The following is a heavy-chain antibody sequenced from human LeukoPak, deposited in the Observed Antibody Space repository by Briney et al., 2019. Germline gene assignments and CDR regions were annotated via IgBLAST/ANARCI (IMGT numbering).Heavy chain of an antibody. CDR1: GFTFSNYT. V-gene: IGHV3-30*04. J-gene: IGHJ6*02. Sequence: GSLRLSCAASGFTFSNYTMHWVRQAPGKGLEWVAVISYDGSNKYYADSVKGRFTISRDNSKNTLYLQMNSLRAEDTAVYYCARPTHFYYYYYGMDVWGHGTTVTVSS. CDR3: ARPTHFYYYYYGMDV. CDR2: ISYDGSNK.